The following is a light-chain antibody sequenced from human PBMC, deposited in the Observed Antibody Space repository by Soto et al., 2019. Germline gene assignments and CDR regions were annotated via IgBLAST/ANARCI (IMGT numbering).Light chain of an antibody. CDR1: QSISSW. J-gene: IGKJ1*01. Sequence: RSPYTLSGAVGGRVAITGGASQSISSWLAWYQQKPGKAPKLLIYDASSLESGVPSSCSRSGSATASTLPIRSLQPDDAPPYYCQHYTGVPWTYREGTRLDIK. V-gene: IGKV1-5*01. CDR2: DAS. CDR3: QHYTGVPWT.